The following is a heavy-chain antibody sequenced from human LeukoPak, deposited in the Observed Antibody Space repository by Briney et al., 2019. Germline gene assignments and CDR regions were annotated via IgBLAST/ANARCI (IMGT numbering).Heavy chain of an antibody. Sequence: SVTLSLTCTVSAGSISSYYWSWIRQPAGKGLEWIGRIYTSGSSNYNPSLKSRVTMSVDTSKNQFSLKLSSVTAADTAVYYCARAGMTTVTDFDYWGQGTLVTVSS. J-gene: IGHJ4*02. CDR1: AGSISSYY. D-gene: IGHD4-17*01. CDR3: ARAGMTTVTDFDY. V-gene: IGHV4-4*07. CDR2: IYTSGSS.